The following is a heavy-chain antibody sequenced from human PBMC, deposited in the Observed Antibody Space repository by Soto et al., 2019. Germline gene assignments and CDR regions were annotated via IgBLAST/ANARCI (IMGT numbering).Heavy chain of an antibody. J-gene: IGHJ4*02. Sequence: VQLVESGGGLIQPGGSLRLSCAASGFTVSNNHMTWVRQAAGKGLELVSFVHGGGSTSYADSVKGRFTSSRDNSKNTLYLQMDSLRAEDTAIYYCAGRLTTAASLDYWGRGPLVTVSS. D-gene: IGHD3-16*01. CDR3: AGRLTTAASLDY. CDR1: GFTVSNNH. CDR2: VHGGGST. V-gene: IGHV3-53*01.